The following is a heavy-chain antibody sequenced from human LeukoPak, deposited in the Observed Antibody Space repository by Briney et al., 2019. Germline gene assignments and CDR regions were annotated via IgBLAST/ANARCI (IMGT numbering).Heavy chain of an antibody. D-gene: IGHD2-2*02. Sequence: GASVKVSCKASGYTFTTYGISWVRQAPGQGLEWMGWISGYNGNTNYAQKPQGRVTMTTDTSTSTAYMELRSLRSDDTAVYYCARDQGVVIVPAAIVYWGQGTLVTVSS. CDR2: ISGYNGNT. CDR1: GYTFTTYG. V-gene: IGHV1-18*01. CDR3: ARDQGVVIVPAAIVY. J-gene: IGHJ4*02.